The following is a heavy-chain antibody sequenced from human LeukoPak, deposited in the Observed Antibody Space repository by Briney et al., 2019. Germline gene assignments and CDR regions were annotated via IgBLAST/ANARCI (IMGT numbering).Heavy chain of an antibody. D-gene: IGHD2-15*01. CDR1: GDTFSNFV. J-gene: IGHJ5*02. V-gene: IGHV1-69*04. Sequence: ASVKVSCKTTGDTFSNFVISWVRQAPGQGLEWMARIIPKFDLTKIAQKFEGRVTITADTSTSTVYLELSNVRSDDTAIYYCTREQNVRGVAAGKEGWFDPWGQGTLVTVSS. CDR3: TREQNVRGVAAGKEGWFDP. CDR2: IIPKFDLT.